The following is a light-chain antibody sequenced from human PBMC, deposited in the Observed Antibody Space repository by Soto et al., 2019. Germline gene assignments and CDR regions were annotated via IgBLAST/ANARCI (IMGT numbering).Light chain of an antibody. CDR2: DAS. Sequence: IQLTPSPSTLSASVVDRVTITCRASQSISSYLNWYQQKPGKAPKLLVYDASTLQSGVASRFSGSGSGTEFTLIISGLQPDDSATYYCQQYTNTNKPWMLAQGTKVDIK. V-gene: IGKV1-5*01. CDR1: QSISSY. CDR3: QQYTNTNKPWM. J-gene: IGKJ2*01.